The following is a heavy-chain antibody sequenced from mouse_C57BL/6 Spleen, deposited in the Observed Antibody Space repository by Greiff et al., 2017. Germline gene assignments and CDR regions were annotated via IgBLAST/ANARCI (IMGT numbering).Heavy chain of an antibody. CDR3: VGGYDGNDYAMDY. CDR1: GYSFTGYY. V-gene: IGHV1-42*01. Sequence: VQLQQSGPELVKPGASVKISCKASGYSFTGYYMNWVKQSPDKSLEWIGELNPSTGGTTYNQKFKAKATLTVDKSSSTAYMQRKSLTSEDSAVYYGVGGYDGNDYAMDYWGQGTSVTVSA. D-gene: IGHD2-3*01. CDR2: LNPSTGGT. J-gene: IGHJ4*01.